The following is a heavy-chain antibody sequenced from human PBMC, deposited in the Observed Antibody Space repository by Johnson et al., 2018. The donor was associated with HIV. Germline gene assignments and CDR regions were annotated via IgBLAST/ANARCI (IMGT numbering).Heavy chain of an antibody. V-gene: IGHV3-20*04. CDR3: ARVSDDYGGNPAAWGAFDI. D-gene: IGHD4-23*01. Sequence: VQPVESGGGVIRPGGSLRLSCAASGFTFDDYGVSWVRQAPGKGLEWVSGINWNGDSTDYADSVKGRFTISRDNAKNSLFLQMNSLRAEDTALYYCARVSDDYGGNPAAWGAFDIWGQGTMVTVSS. J-gene: IGHJ3*02. CDR1: GFTFDDYG. CDR2: INWNGDST.